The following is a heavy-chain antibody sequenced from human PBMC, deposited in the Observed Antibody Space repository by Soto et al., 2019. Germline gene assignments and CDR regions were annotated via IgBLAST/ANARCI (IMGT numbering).Heavy chain of an antibody. Sequence: EMQLVESGGGLVKPGGSLRLSCAASGFAFSSYSMNWVRQAPGKGLEWVSSISSSSSYIYYADSVKGRFTISRDNAKNSLYLQMNSLRAEDTAVYYCARDQWGYSYGFQAHDYWGQGTLVTVSS. V-gene: IGHV3-21*01. CDR2: ISSSSSYI. CDR1: GFAFSSYS. CDR3: ARDQWGYSYGFQAHDY. J-gene: IGHJ4*02. D-gene: IGHD5-18*01.